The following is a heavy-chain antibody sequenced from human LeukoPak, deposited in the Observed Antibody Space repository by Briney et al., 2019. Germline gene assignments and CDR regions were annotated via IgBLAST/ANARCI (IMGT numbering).Heavy chain of an antibody. CDR1: GFTFSSYS. D-gene: IGHD3-9*01. Sequence: KSGGSLRLSCAASGFTFSSYSMNWVRQAPGKGLEWVSSISSSSSYINYADSVRGRFTISRDNAKNSLFLQMDSLRGEDTAVYYCAKVTYYDILTGYSPFDYWGQGTLVTVSS. CDR2: ISSSSSYI. V-gene: IGHV3-21*01. J-gene: IGHJ4*02. CDR3: AKVTYYDILTGYSPFDY.